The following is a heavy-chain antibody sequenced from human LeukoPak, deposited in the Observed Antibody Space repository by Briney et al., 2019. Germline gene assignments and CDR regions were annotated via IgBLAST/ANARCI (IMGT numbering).Heavy chain of an antibody. V-gene: IGHV3-9*01. Sequence: PGGPLRLSCAASGFTFDDYAMHWLREAPGKGLEWVSGISWNSCSIGYTDSVKGRFTISRDYAKNSLYLQMNRLRAEDTALYYCAKDKGGQWLVRGDAFDIWGQGTMVTVSS. D-gene: IGHD6-19*01. J-gene: IGHJ3*02. CDR1: GFTFDDYA. CDR3: AKDKGGQWLVRGDAFDI. CDR2: ISWNSCSI.